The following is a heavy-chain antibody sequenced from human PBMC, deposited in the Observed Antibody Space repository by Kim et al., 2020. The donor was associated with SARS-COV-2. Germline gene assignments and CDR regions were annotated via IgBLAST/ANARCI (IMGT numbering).Heavy chain of an antibody. CDR3: ARGPSYWYFDL. D-gene: IGHD3-10*01. CDR2: IKQDGSEK. CDR1: GFAVSSYW. Sequence: GGSLRLSCTASGFAVSSYWMNWVRQGPGKGLEWVTNIKQDGSEKYYVDSVMGRFTISRDNAKNSVYLQMNILRAEDTAVYYCARGPSYWYFDLWGRGTLV. V-gene: IGHV3-7*03. J-gene: IGHJ2*01.